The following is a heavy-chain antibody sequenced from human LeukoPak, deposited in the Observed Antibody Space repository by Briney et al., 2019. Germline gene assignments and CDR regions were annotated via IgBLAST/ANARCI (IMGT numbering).Heavy chain of an antibody. Sequence: GGSLRLSCAASGFTFSDYYMSWIRQAPGKGLEWVSYISSSGSTIYYADSVKGRFTISRDSAKNSLYLQMNSLRAEDTAVYYCARDPYGGSGSYYTFDYWGQGTLVTVSS. CDR3: ARDPYGGSGSYYTFDY. D-gene: IGHD3-10*01. CDR1: GFTFSDYY. J-gene: IGHJ4*02. CDR2: ISSSGSTI. V-gene: IGHV3-11*04.